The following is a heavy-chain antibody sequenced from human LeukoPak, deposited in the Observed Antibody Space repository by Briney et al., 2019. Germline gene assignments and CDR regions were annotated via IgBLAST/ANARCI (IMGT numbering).Heavy chain of an antibody. CDR3: ARDLIAVAGNDY. V-gene: IGHV3-7*01. J-gene: IGHJ4*02. CDR2: IKQDGSEK. D-gene: IGHD6-19*01. CDR1: GFSFSSYW. Sequence: GGSLRLSCEGSGFSFSSYWMTWVRQLPGKGPEWVANIKQDGSEKYYVDSVKGRFTISRDNAKNSLYLQMNSLRAEDTAVYYCARDLIAVAGNDYWGQGTLVTVSS.